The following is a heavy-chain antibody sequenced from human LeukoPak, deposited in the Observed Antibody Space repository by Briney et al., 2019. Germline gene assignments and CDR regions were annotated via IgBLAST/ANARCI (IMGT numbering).Heavy chain of an antibody. V-gene: IGHV3-11*01. CDR3: AREVVVVPDYYYYGMNV. Sequence: GGSLRLSCAASGFTFSDYYMTWIRQAPGKGLEYVSHISRSGSSLYYGDSVTGRFSISRDNAKNSLYLQMNSLRVENTAGYYCAREVVVVPDYYYYGMNVWGQGTTVTVSS. J-gene: IGHJ6*02. CDR1: GFTFSDYY. CDR2: ISRSGSSL. D-gene: IGHD2-2*01.